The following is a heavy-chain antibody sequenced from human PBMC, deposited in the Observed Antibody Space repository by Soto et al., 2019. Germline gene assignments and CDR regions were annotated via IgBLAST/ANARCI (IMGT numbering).Heavy chain of an antibody. CDR3: XRXXPPFXX. CDR1: GFILSDHY. V-gene: IGHV3-72*01. Sequence: EVQLVESGGGLVQPGGSLRLSCAASGFILSDHYMDWVRQAPGKGLEWVGRSRNKANSYTTEYVASVKGRFTISRDESKXSLXLXMXXXXTEXXXVXXXXRXXPPFXXWGQGTLVTVSS. CDR2: SRNKANSYTT. J-gene: IGHJ1*01.